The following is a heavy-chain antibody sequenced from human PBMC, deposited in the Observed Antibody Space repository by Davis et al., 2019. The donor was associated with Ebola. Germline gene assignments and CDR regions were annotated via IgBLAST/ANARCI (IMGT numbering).Heavy chain of an antibody. CDR1: GFPFSSYA. D-gene: IGHD4-17*01. CDR3: ANTPQDDYGDLFDY. CDR2: ISYDGSNK. Sequence: GESLKISCAASGFPFSSYAMYWVRQAPGKGLEWVTIISYDGSNKYYADSVKGRFTISRDNSKNTLYLQMNSLRAEDTAVYYCANTPQDDYGDLFDYWGQGTLVTVSS. V-gene: IGHV3-30-3*01. J-gene: IGHJ4*02.